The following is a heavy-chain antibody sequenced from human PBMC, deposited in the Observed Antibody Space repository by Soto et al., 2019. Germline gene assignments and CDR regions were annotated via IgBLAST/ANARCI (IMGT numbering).Heavy chain of an antibody. Sequence: SVKVSCKTSGGTFSSYAISWVRQAPGQGLEWMGGIVPIVDTSTYAQKFQGRVTITADESTSTAYMELSSLRSDDTAIYYCVRVVAIPGYPDNSGQGTLVTVSS. CDR1: GGTFSSYA. D-gene: IGHD5-12*01. CDR2: IVPIVDTS. CDR3: VRVVAIPGYPDN. V-gene: IGHV1-69*13. J-gene: IGHJ4*02.